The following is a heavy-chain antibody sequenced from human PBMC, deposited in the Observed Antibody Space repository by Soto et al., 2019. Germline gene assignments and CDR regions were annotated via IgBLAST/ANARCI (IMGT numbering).Heavy chain of an antibody. CDR3: AVWRFRTTWYYAFDH. Sequence: QVQLVQSGAEVKKPGASVKVSCKASGYTFTSYDINWVRQATGQGLEWMGWMNPNSGNTGHAQKFQGRVTMTKNTPVSPVDMEPRRPRSPDTAAYYCAVWRFRTTWYYAFDHLGQGTLVTVSS. CDR2: MNPNSGNT. J-gene: IGHJ4*02. CDR1: GYTFTSYD. D-gene: IGHD3-10*01. V-gene: IGHV1-8*02.